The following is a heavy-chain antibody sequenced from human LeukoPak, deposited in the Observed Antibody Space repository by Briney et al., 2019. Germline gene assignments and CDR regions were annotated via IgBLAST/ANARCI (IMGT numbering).Heavy chain of an antibody. CDR3: ARDRGHYYDSSGYYPFDY. J-gene: IGHJ4*02. D-gene: IGHD3-22*01. V-gene: IGHV3-66*01. Sequence: SLRLSCAASGFTVSSNYMSWVRQAPGKGLEWVSVIYSGGSTYYADSVKGRFTIYRDNSKNTLYLQMNSLRAEDTAVYDCARDRGHYYDSSGYYPFDYWSQGTLVTVSS. CDR2: IYSGGST. CDR1: GFTVSSNY.